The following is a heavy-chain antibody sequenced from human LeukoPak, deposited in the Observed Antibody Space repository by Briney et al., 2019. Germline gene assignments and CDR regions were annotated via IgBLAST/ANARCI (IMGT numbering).Heavy chain of an antibody. D-gene: IGHD2-2*01. CDR1: GYTVTSSV. J-gene: IGHJ5*02. CDR3: ARGGPYCSSTSCYQRGRFDP. CDR2: INPNSSGT. Sequence: ASVKLSCTASGYTVTSSVISWVRQAPGHELECMRWINPNSSGTDYAQKFQGSVTMTRDTSISTAYMELSRLRSDDTAVYYCARGGPYCSSTSCYQRGRFDPWGQGTLVTVSS. V-gene: IGHV1-2*02.